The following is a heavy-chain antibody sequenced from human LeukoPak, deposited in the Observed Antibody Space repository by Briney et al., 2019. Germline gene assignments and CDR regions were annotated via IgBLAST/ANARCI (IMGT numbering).Heavy chain of an antibody. J-gene: IGHJ5*02. V-gene: IGHV4-59*08. CDR2: IYYSGST. D-gene: IGHD1-20*01. Sequence: PSETLSLTCTVSGGSISSYYWSWIRQPPGKGLEWIGYIYYSGSTYYNPSLKSRVTISVDTSKNQFSLKLSSVTAADTAVYYCARGITGPSEGWFDPWGQGTLVTVSS. CDR1: GGSISSYY. CDR3: ARGITGPSEGWFDP.